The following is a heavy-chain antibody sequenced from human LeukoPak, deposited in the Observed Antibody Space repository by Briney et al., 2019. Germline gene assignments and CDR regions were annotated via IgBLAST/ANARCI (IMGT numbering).Heavy chain of an antibody. D-gene: IGHD6-19*01. J-gene: IGHJ4*02. V-gene: IGHV4-39*07. CDR1: GGSISSSSYY. CDR2: IYHSGST. Sequence: SETLSLTCTVSGGSISSSSYYWGWIRQPPGKGLEWIGSIYHSGSTYSNPSLKIRVTISVDTSKNQFSLKLRSVTAADTGVYYCARGPHQQWPPMQYWGQGSLVTVSS. CDR3: ARGPHQQWPPMQY.